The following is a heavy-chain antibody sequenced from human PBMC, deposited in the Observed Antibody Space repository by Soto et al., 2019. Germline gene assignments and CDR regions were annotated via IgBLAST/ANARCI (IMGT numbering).Heavy chain of an antibody. V-gene: IGHV2-70*01. CDR2: IDWDDDK. CDR3: ARSRYDLHSGTQYFQH. J-gene: IGHJ1*01. Sequence: SGPTLVNPTQPLTLTCTFSGFSLSTSGMCVSWIRQPPGKALEWLALIDWDDDKYYSTSLKSRLTISKDTSKNQVVLTMTNMDPVDTATYYCARSRYDLHSGTQYFQHWGQGTLVTVSS. CDR1: GFSLSTSGMC. D-gene: IGHD3-10*01.